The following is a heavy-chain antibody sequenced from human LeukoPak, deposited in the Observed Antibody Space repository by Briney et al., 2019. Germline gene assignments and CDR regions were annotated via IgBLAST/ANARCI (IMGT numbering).Heavy chain of an antibody. D-gene: IGHD3-10*01. CDR2: VDPEDGET. V-gene: IGHV1-69-2*01. J-gene: IGHJ4*02. Sequence: GATVKISCKVSGYTFTDYYMHWVQQAPGKGLEWMGLVDPEDGETIYAEKFQGRVTITADTSTDTAYMELSSLRSDDTAVYYCARGGVYYYAHIDYWGQGTLVTVSS. CDR3: ARGGVYYYAHIDY. CDR1: GYTFTDYY.